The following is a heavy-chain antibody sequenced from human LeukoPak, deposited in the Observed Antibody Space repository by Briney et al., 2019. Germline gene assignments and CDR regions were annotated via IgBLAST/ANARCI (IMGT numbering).Heavy chain of an antibody. CDR1: GFTLSSYA. Sequence: GGSLRLSCAASGFTLSSYAMSWVRQAPGKGLEWVSAISGSGGSTYYADSVKGRFTISRDNSKNTLYLQMNSLRAEDTAVYYCAKAGQYYYDSSGYRRRSYYFDYWGQGTLVTVSS. CDR3: AKAGQYYYDSSGYRRRSYYFDY. J-gene: IGHJ4*02. D-gene: IGHD3-22*01. V-gene: IGHV3-23*01. CDR2: ISGSGGST.